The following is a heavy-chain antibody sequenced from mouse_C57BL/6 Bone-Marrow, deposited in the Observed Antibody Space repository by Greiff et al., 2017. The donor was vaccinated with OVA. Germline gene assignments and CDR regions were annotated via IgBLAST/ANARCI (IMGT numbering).Heavy chain of an antibody. Sequence: EVTVVESGGGLVQPGGSLSLSCAASGFTFTDYYMSWVRQPPGTALEWLGFIRNKANGYTTEYSASVKGRFTISRDNSQSILYLQMNALRAEDSATYYCARSPYYYGSSSYFDYWGQGTTLTVSS. J-gene: IGHJ2*01. CDR1: GFTFTDYY. CDR3: ARSPYYYGSSSYFDY. V-gene: IGHV7-3*01. D-gene: IGHD1-1*01. CDR2: IRNKANGYTT.